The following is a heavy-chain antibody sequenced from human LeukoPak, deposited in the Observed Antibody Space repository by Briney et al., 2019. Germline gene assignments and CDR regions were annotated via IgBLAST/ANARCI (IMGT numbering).Heavy chain of an antibody. CDR1: GYTFTSYV. V-gene: IGHV7-4-1*02. CDR2: INTNTGNP. CDR3: ARGVTAGVDY. D-gene: IGHD6-13*01. J-gene: IGHJ4*02. Sequence: GASVKVSCKASGYTFTSYVMNWVRQAPGQGLEWMGWINTNTGNPTYAQGFTGRFVFSLDTSVSTAYLQISSLEAEDTGVYYCARGVTAGVDYWGQGTLVNVSS.